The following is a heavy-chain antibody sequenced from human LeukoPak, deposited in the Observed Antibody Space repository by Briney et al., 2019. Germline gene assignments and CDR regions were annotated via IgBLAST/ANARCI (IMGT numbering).Heavy chain of an antibody. J-gene: IGHJ4*02. Sequence: GGSLRLSCAASGFTFSSYSMNWVRQAPGKGLEWVSSISSSSSYIYYADSVKGRFTISRDNAKNSLYLQMNSLRADDTAVYYCASGRCTNGVCYKGYYWGQGTLVTVSS. CDR3: ASGRCTNGVCYKGYY. D-gene: IGHD2-8*01. CDR1: GFTFSSYS. V-gene: IGHV3-21*01. CDR2: ISSSSSYI.